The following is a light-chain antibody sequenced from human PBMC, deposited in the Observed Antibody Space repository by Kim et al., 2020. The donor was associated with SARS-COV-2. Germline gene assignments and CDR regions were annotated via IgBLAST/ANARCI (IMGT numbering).Light chain of an antibody. Sequence: ASVGDRVTITCRASQSITTYLNGYQQNPAKAPSLLIYDASSLQSGVPSRFSGSGSGTDFTLTISSLQPEDFATYYCQQTYTTPVTFGGGTKVDIK. CDR3: QQTYTTPVT. V-gene: IGKV1-39*01. CDR1: QSITTY. CDR2: DAS. J-gene: IGKJ4*01.